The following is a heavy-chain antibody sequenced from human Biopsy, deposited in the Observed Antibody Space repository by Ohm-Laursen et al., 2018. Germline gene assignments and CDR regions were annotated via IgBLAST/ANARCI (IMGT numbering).Heavy chain of an antibody. V-gene: IGHV1-69*01. CDR3: ARRYCSSTSCSPPFYSWFDP. D-gene: IGHD2-2*01. Sequence: GSSVKVSCKPSGGTFSSYAISWVRQAPGQGPEWMGGIIPIFETIDYAPKFQDRVTITADESTRTAYMELSSLKSEDTAVYYCARRYCSSTSCSPPFYSWFDPWGQGTLVTVSS. J-gene: IGHJ5*02. CDR1: GGTFSSYA. CDR2: IIPIFETI.